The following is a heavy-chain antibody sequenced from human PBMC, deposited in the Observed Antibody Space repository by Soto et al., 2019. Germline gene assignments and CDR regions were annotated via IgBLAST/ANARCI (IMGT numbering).Heavy chain of an antibody. CDR1: GGSISSYY. D-gene: IGHD3-10*01. CDR3: ARDLHGSGSYYLGIVTRGYYYYYMDV. CDR2: IYYSGST. V-gene: IGHV4-59*01. Sequence: PSETLSLTCTVSGGSISSYYWSWIRQPPGKGLEWIGYIYYSGSTNYNPSLKSRVTISVDTSKNQFSLKLSSVTAADTAVYYCARDLHGSGSYYLGIVTRGYYYYYMDVWGKGTTVTVSS. J-gene: IGHJ6*03.